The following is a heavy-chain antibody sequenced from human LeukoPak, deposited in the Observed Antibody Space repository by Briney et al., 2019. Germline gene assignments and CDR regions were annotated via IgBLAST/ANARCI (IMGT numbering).Heavy chain of an antibody. CDR1: GFSISDHY. J-gene: IGHJ4*02. CDR3: TRVRHGDYFDY. Sequence: PGGSLRLSCAASGFSISDHYMDWVRQAPGKGLEWAGRVRNKPNGYTTDYGTSVKGRFTISRDDSKNSLYLQMNSLTSEDTAVYYCTRVRHGDYFDYWGQGTLVSVSS. CDR2: VRNKPNGYTT. V-gene: IGHV3-72*01. D-gene: IGHD4-17*01.